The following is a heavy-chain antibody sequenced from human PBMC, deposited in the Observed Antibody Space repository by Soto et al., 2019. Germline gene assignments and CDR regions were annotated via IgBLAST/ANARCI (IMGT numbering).Heavy chain of an antibody. CDR3: ARGEYSSSWYPFDY. CDR1: GGSFSGYY. D-gene: IGHD6-13*01. Sequence: SETLSLTCAVYGGSFSGYYWSWIRQPPGKGLEWIGEINHSGSTNYNPSLKSRVTISVDTSKNQFSLKLSSVTAADTAVYYCARGEYSSSWYPFDYWGQGTLVTV. V-gene: IGHV4-34*01. J-gene: IGHJ4*02. CDR2: INHSGST.